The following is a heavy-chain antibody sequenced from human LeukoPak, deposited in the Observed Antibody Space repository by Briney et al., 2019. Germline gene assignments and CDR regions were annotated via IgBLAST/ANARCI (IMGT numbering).Heavy chain of an antibody. D-gene: IGHD6-19*01. CDR3: ARSITVAGTYLDYFDY. CDR1: GFTVSSNF. CDR2: ISGSGDPL. J-gene: IGHJ4*02. Sequence: PGGSLRLSCAASGFTVSSNFVTWGRQAPGKGLELLSHISGSGDPLYYAHSVKGRFTISRDNAKNSLYLQMTSLRAEDTAVYYCARSITVAGTYLDYFDYWGQGTLVFVSS. V-gene: IGHV3-48*04.